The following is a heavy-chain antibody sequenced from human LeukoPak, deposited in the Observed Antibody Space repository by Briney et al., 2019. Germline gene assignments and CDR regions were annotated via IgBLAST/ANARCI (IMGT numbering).Heavy chain of an antibody. J-gene: IGHJ4*02. V-gene: IGHV3-66*04. CDR3: ARLAAAHHFDY. D-gene: IGHD6-13*01. Sequence: PGGSLRLSCGASGLTFGSNYMTWLRQAPGKGLEWVSVIYSGGSTYYADSVKGGFTISRDNYKNTLYLQLNSLRAEDTAVYHCARLAAAHHFDYWGQGTLVPVSS. CDR2: IYSGGST. CDR1: GLTFGSNY.